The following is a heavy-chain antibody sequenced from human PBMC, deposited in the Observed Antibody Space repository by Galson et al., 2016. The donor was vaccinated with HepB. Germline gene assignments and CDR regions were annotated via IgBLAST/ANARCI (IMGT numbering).Heavy chain of an antibody. V-gene: IGHV3-30*04. Sequence: SLRLSCAASGFTFNNFVMHWVRQPPGRGLEWIALISFDGGETQYADSVKGRFTISRDNSNGTVYLQANSLSQEDTAIYYCAKDRRPTKPLNNYGLDVWGQGATVAVSS. D-gene: IGHD3-16*01. CDR3: AKDRRPTKPLNNYGLDV. CDR1: GFTFNNFV. CDR2: ISFDGGET. J-gene: IGHJ6*02.